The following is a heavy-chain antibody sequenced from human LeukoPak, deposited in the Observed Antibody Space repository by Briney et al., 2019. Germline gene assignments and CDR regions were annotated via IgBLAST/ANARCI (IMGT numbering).Heavy chain of an antibody. V-gene: IGHV1-2*02. CDR3: ASQPYYFDSSGYYDY. CDR1: GYTFSGYY. J-gene: IGHJ4*02. D-gene: IGHD3-22*01. Sequence: ASVTVSCKASGYTFSGYYMHWVRQAPGQGLEWMGWINPNTGGTNYAQKFQGRVTITRDTSISTTYMELSRLRSDDTAVYYCASQPYYFDSSGYYDYWGQGTLVTVSS. CDR2: INPNTGGT.